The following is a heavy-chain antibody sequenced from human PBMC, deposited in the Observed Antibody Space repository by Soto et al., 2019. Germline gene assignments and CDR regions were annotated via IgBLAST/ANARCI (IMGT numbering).Heavy chain of an antibody. Sequence: EVELLESGGGIVQPGGSLRVSCVASGFTFRNFVMSWVRQAPGKGLEWVSAIRGTGGETFYADSVKGRFTISRDNSKNTLYLQMNSLRDEDTAVYFFAQERGWGVVSPSHDYRGQGTLVTVSS. CDR2: IRGTGGET. CDR1: GFTFRNFV. J-gene: IGHJ4*02. CDR3: AQERGWGVVSPSHDY. D-gene: IGHD2-21*01. V-gene: IGHV3-23*01.